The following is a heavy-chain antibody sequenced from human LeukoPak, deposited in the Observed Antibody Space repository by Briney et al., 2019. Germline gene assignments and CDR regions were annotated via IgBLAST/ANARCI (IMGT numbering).Heavy chain of an antibody. Sequence: SGTLSLTCAVSGGSISSSNWWSWVRQPPGKGLEWIGEIYHSGSTNYNPSLKGRVTISVDKSKNQFSLKLSSVTAADTAVYYCARGPVDTAMVTLEADYYYYGMDVWGQGTTVTVSS. CDR2: IYHSGST. V-gene: IGHV4-4*02. CDR1: GGSISSSNW. D-gene: IGHD5-18*01. J-gene: IGHJ6*02. CDR3: ARGPVDTAMVTLEADYYYYGMDV.